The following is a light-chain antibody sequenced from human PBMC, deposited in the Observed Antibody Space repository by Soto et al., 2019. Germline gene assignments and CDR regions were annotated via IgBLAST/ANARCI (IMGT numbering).Light chain of an antibody. CDR2: EVS. J-gene: IGLJ1*01. CDR3: SSYTSSSTPLYV. CDR1: SIDFGGYNY. V-gene: IGLV2-14*01. Sequence: QSVLTQPASVSGSPGQSITISCTLTSIDFGGYNYVSWYQQHPGKAPKLMIYEVSNRPSGVSNRFSGSKSGNTASLTISGLQAEDEADYYCSSYTSSSTPLYVFGTGTKVTVL.